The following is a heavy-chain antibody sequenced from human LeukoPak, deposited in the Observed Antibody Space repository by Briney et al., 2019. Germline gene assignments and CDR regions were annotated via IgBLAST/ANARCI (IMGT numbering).Heavy chain of an antibody. V-gene: IGHV4-39*01. CDR1: GGSISSSSYY. CDR2: IYYSGST. CDR3: APTYYDFWSGYPNWFDP. J-gene: IGHJ5*02. Sequence: SETLSLTRTVSGGSISSSSYYWGWIRQPPGKGLEWIGSIYYSGSTYYNPSLKSRVTISVDTSKNQFSLKLSSVTAADTAVYYCAPTYYDFWSGYPNWFDPWGQGTLVTVSS. D-gene: IGHD3-3*01.